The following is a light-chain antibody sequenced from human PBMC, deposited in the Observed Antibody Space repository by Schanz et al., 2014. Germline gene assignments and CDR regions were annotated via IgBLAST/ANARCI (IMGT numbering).Light chain of an antibody. V-gene: IGLV2-14*02. CDR1: SSDVGSYNL. CDR3: AAWDASLNGWV. J-gene: IGLJ3*02. Sequence: QSALTQPASVSGSPGQSITISCTGTSSDVGSYNLVSWYQHHPGKAPKLMIYEGSKRPSGVPDRFSGSKSGNTASLTVSGLQAEDESDYYCAAWDASLNGWVFGGGTKLTVL. CDR2: EGS.